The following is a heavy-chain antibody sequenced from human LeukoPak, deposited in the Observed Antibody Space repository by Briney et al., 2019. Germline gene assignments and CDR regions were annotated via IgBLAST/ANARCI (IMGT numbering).Heavy chain of an antibody. CDR3: ARGVPFGVATSNWFDP. CDR2: IYHSGST. CDR1: GGSISSGGYS. V-gene: IGHV4-30-2*01. Sequence: SETLSLTCAVSGGSISSGGYSWSWIRQPPGKGLEWIGYIYHSGSTYYNPSLKSRVTISVDRSKNQFSLKLSSVTAADTAVYYCARGVPFGVATSNWFDPWGQGTLVTVSS. D-gene: IGHD3-3*01. J-gene: IGHJ5*02.